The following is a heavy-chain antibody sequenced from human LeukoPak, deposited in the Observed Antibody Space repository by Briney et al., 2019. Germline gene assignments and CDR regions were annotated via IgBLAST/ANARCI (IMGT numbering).Heavy chain of an antibody. CDR2: INHSGST. Sequence: PSETLSLTCAVYGGSFSGYYWSWIRQPPGKGLEWIGEINHSGSTNYNPSLKSRVTISVDTSKNQFSLELSSVTAADTAVYYCAREFWSGYLGPDYYYYYYYMDVWGKGTTVTVSS. CDR3: AREFWSGYLGPDYYYYYYYMDV. V-gene: IGHV4-34*01. J-gene: IGHJ6*03. CDR1: GGSFSGYY. D-gene: IGHD3-3*01.